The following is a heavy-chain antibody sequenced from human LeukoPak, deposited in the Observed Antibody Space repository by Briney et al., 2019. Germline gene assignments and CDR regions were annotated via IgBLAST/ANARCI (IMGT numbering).Heavy chain of an antibody. Sequence: ASVKVSCKASGYTFTGYYMHWVRQAPGQGLEWMGWINPNSGDTNFAQKFQGRVTMTRDTSIRTGYMELSRLRSDDTAVYYCARYYYDSSGYYHFDYWGQGTLVTVSS. CDR3: ARYYYDSSGYYHFDY. D-gene: IGHD3-22*01. J-gene: IGHJ4*02. CDR2: INPNSGDT. CDR1: GYTFTGYY. V-gene: IGHV1-2*02.